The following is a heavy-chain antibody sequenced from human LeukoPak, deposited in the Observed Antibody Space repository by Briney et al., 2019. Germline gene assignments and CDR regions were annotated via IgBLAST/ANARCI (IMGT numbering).Heavy chain of an antibody. V-gene: IGHV3-48*03. CDR3: ARDSLHDYGGSGYGYYFDY. CDR1: GFSFSSYE. Sequence: GGSLRLSCAASGFSFSSYEMIWVRQAPGKGLEWVSYISSSGTVTYYADSVKGRFTVSRDNAKNSLFLQMNSLRVEDTAVYYCARDSLHDYGGSGYGYYFDYWGQGTLVPVSS. CDR2: ISSSGTVT. D-gene: IGHD3-22*01. J-gene: IGHJ4*02.